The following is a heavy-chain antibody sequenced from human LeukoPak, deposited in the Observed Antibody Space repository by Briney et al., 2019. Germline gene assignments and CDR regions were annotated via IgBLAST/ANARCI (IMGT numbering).Heavy chain of an antibody. Sequence: PGGSLRLSCAGSGFTFSNYGMHWVRQAPGKGLEGVPVIGYEGTNKYYADSVKGRFTISRDNSKNALYLQMDSLRAEDTAMYYCARQGGLGNYATGSWFDPWGQGTLVTVSS. J-gene: IGHJ5*02. V-gene: IGHV3-33*01. CDR3: ARQGGLGNYATGSWFDP. CDR2: IGYEGTNK. CDR1: GFTFSNYG. D-gene: IGHD1-7*01.